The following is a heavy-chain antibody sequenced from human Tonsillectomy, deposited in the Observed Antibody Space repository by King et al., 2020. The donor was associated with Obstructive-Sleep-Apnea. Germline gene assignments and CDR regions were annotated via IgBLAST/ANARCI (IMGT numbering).Heavy chain of an antibody. Sequence: HVQLQESGPGLVKPSGTLSLTCAVSGGSISGSNWWSWVRQPPWKGLEWIGEIYHGGNTNYDPSLKSRVTISVDKSKNQFSLKLSPVTAADTAVYYCARVTWRPFYYGMDVWGQGTTVTVSS. D-gene: IGHD5-24*01. CDR2: IYHGGNT. J-gene: IGHJ6*02. V-gene: IGHV4-4*02. CDR3: ARVTWRPFYYGMDV. CDR1: GGSISGSNW.